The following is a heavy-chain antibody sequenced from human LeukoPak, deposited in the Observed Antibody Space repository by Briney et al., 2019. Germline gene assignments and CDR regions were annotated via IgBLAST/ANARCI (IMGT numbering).Heavy chain of an antibody. J-gene: IGHJ4*02. CDR2: INHSGST. CDR3: ARDSGYGGSGGDY. Sequence: PSETLSLTCTVSGGSISSGSYYWSWIRQPAGKGLEWIGEINHSGSTNYNPSLKSRVTISVDTSKNQFSLKLSSVTAADTAVYYCARDSGYGGSGGDYWGQGTLVTVSS. CDR1: GGSISSGSYY. V-gene: IGHV4-61*10. D-gene: IGHD5-12*01.